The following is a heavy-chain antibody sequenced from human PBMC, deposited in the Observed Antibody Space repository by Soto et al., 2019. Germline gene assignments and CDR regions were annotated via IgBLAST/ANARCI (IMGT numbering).Heavy chain of an antibody. CDR3: AKAYDSSGYYYPYYYYGMDV. CDR1: GFTFSSYG. Sequence: GGSLRLSCAASGFTFSSYGMHWVRQAPGKGLEWVAVISCDGSNKYYADSVKGRFTISRDNSKNTLYLQMNSLRAGDTAVYYCAKAYDSSGYYYPYYYYGMDVWGQVTTVTVSS. D-gene: IGHD3-22*01. J-gene: IGHJ6*02. V-gene: IGHV3-30*18. CDR2: ISCDGSNK.